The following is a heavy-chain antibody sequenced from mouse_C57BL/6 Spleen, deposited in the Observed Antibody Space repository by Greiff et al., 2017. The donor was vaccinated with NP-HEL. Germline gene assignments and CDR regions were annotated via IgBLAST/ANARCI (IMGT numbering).Heavy chain of an antibody. CDR3: ARDQDYYGSSYNYFDY. D-gene: IGHD1-1*01. CDR1: GFTFSSYA. V-gene: IGHV5-4*01. J-gene: IGHJ2*01. Sequence: EVKLVESGGGLVKPGGSLKLSCAASGFTFSSYAMSWVRQTPEKRLEWVATISDGGSYTYYPDNVKGRFTISRDNAKNNLYLQMSHLKSEDTAMYYCARDQDYYGSSYNYFDYWGQGTTLTVSS. CDR2: ISDGGSYT.